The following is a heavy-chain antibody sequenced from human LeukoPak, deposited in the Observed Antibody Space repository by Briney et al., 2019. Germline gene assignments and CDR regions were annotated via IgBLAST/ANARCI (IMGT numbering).Heavy chain of an antibody. CDR2: IYYSGST. CDR1: GGSIRGYY. Sequence: SETLSLTCNVSGGSIRGYYWGWIRQPPGKGLEWIGSIYYSGSTYYNPSLKSRVTISVDTSKNQFSLKLSSVTAADTAVYYCASQNYSNWFDPWGQGTLVTVSS. D-gene: IGHD4-11*01. CDR3: ASQNYSNWFDP. V-gene: IGHV4-39*07. J-gene: IGHJ5*02.